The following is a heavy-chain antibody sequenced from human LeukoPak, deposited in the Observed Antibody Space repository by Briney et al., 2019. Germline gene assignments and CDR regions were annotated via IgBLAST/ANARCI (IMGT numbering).Heavy chain of an antibody. D-gene: IGHD6-13*01. CDR2: ISYDGSNK. CDR1: GFTFSSYA. CDR3: AKAAGSSLGAFDI. Sequence: GGSLRLSCAASGFTFSSYAMHWVRQAPGKGLEWVAVISYDGSNKYYADSVKGRFTISRDNSKNTLYLQMNSLRAEDTAVYYCAKAAGSSLGAFDIWGQGTMVTVSS. V-gene: IGHV3-30-3*01. J-gene: IGHJ3*02.